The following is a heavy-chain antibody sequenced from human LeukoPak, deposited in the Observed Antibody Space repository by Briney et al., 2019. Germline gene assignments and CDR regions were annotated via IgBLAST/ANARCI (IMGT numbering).Heavy chain of an antibody. CDR2: IYYSGST. D-gene: IGHD2-2*01. Sequence: SETLSLTCTVSGGSISSGDYYWSWIRQPPGKGLEWIGYIYYSGSTYYNPSLKSRVTISVDTSKNQFSLKLSSVTAADTAVYYCAIGCSSTSCYLGGDYWGQGTLVTVSS. V-gene: IGHV4-30-4*08. CDR3: AIGCSSTSCYLGGDY. J-gene: IGHJ4*02. CDR1: GGSISSGDYY.